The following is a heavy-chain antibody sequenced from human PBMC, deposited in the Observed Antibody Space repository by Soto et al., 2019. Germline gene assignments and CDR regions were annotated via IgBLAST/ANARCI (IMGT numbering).Heavy chain of an antibody. CDR3: ARGGGLRRWLALDY. V-gene: IGHV6-1*01. D-gene: IGHD6-19*01. Sequence: SQTLSLTCAISGDSVSSNSAAWNWIRQSPSRGLEWLGRTYYRSKWYNDYAVSVKSRITINPDTSKNQFSLQLNSVTPEDTAAYYCARGGGLRRWLALDYWGQGTLVTVSS. J-gene: IGHJ4*02. CDR1: GDSVSSNSAA. CDR2: TYYRSKWYN.